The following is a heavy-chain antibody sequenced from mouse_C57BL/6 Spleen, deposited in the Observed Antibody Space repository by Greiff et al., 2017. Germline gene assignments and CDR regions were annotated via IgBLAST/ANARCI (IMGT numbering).Heavy chain of an antibody. CDR1: GFTFSSYA. CDR2: ISDGGSYT. D-gene: IGHD2-3*01. J-gene: IGHJ4*01. V-gene: IGHV5-4*01. Sequence: EVMLVESGGGLVKPGGSLKLSCAASGFTFSSYAMSWVRQTPEKRLEWVATISDGGSYTYYPDNVKGRFTISRDNAKNNLYLQMSHLKSEDTAMYYCAREDGYYAENYAMDYGGQGTSVTVSS. CDR3: AREDGYYAENYAMDY.